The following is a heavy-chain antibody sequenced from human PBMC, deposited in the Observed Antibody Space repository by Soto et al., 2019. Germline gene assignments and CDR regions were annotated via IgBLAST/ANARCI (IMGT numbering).Heavy chain of an antibody. Sequence: PGGSLRLSCAASGFTFSSYGMHWVRQAPGKGLEWVAVIWYDGSNKYYADSVKGRFTISRDNSKNTLYLQMNSLRAEDTAVYYCARDRGYYDSSGYYPDAFDIWGQGTMVTVSS. CDR3: ARDRGYYDSSGYYPDAFDI. D-gene: IGHD3-22*01. J-gene: IGHJ3*02. CDR2: IWYDGSNK. V-gene: IGHV3-33*01. CDR1: GFTFSSYG.